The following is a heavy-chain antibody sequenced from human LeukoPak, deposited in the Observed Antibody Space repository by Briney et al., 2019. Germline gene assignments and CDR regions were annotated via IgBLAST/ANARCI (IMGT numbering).Heavy chain of an antibody. CDR1: GYTFTGYY. V-gene: IGHV1-2*02. D-gene: IGHD6-6*01. J-gene: IGHJ4*02. Sequence: GASVKVSCKASGYTFTGYYMHWVRQAPGQGLEWMGWINPNSGGTHYAQKFQGRVTMTRDTSISTAYMELSRLRSDDTAMFYCARAGKSLAAQPDPDYWSQGTLVTVSS. CDR2: INPNSGGT. CDR3: ARAGKSLAAQPDPDY.